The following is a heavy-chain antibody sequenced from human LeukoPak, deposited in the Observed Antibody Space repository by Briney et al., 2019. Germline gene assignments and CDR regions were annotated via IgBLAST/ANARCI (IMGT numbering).Heavy chain of an antibody. D-gene: IGHD2-15*01. CDR3: ARNYRYCSGGSCYMDYYYYYMDV. CDR1: GGSFSGYY. CDR2: INHSGST. V-gene: IGHV4-34*01. J-gene: IGHJ6*03. Sequence: PSETLSLTCAVYGGSFSGYYWRWIRQPPGKGLEWIGEINHSGSTNYNPSLKSRVTISVDTSKNQFSLKLSSATAADTAVYYCARNYRYCSGGSCYMDYYYYYMDVWGKGTTVTVSS.